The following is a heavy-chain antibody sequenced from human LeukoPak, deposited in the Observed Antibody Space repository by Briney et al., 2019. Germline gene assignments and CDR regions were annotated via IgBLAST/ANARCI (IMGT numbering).Heavy chain of an antibody. CDR2: ISVIGGST. J-gene: IGHJ4*02. D-gene: IGHD6-19*01. CDR1: GFTFSSYA. Sequence: PGGSLRLSCAASGFTFSSYAMSWVRQAPGKGLELVSAISVIGGSTYYAHSVKGRFTISRDNSKNTLYLQINSLRAEDTAVYYCAKTASSGWYRYDYWGQGTLVTVSS. CDR3: AKTASSGWYRYDY. V-gene: IGHV3-23*01.